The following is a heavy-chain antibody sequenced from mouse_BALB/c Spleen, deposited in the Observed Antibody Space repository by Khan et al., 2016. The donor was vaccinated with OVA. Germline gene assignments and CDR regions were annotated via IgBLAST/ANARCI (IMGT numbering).Heavy chain of an antibody. CDR3: ARQPYYHYNIMDY. CDR1: GFSLTNYG. J-gene: IGHJ4*01. D-gene: IGHD2-10*01. CDR2: IWSDGST. V-gene: IGHV2-6-1*01. Sequence: VELVESGPGLVAPSQSLSITCTISGFSLTNYGIHWVRQPPGKGLEWLVMIWSDGSTTYNSALKSRLSISKDNSKSQVFLKMNGLQTDDTAMYYCARQPYYHYNIMDYWGQGTSVTVSS.